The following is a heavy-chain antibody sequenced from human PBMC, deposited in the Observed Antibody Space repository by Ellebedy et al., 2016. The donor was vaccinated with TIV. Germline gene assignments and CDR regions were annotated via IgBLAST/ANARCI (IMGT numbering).Heavy chain of an antibody. J-gene: IGHJ4*02. CDR1: GFTFSDYG. CDR2: MRYDGSNK. CDR3: AKFPYYYDSSGYSF. Sequence: GESLKISCAASGFTFSDYGMHWVRQAPGKGLEWVAVMRYDGSNKYYADFVKGRFTISRDNSKNTLYLRMNSLRAEDTAVYYCAKFPYYYDSSGYSFWGQGTLVTVSS. D-gene: IGHD3-22*01. V-gene: IGHV3-30*02.